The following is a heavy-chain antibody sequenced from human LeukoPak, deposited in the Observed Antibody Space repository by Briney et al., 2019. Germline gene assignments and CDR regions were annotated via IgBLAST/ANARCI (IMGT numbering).Heavy chain of an antibody. CDR3: AKDRQEVYYFDY. J-gene: IGHJ4*02. V-gene: IGHV3-23*01. Sequence: GGSLRLSCAASGFAFRSYAMSWVRQAPGKGLEWVSVISGSGGSTYYADSVKGRFTISRDNSKNTLYLQMNSLRAEDTAVYYCAKDRQEVYYFDYWGQGTLVTVSS. CDR2: ISGSGGST. D-gene: IGHD2-8*01. CDR1: GFAFRSYA.